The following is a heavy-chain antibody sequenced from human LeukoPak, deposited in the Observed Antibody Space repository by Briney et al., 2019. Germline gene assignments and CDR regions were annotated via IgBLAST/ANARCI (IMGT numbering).Heavy chain of an antibody. J-gene: IGHJ6*03. CDR2: IRYDGSNK. CDR1: GFTFSSYG. V-gene: IGHV3-30*02. D-gene: IGHD2-2*01. CDR3: AKDPRGSSTRDYYYYYMDV. Sequence: PGGSLRLSCAASGFTFSSYGMHWVRQAPGKGLEWVAFIRYDGSNKYYAGSVKGRFTISRDNSKNTLYLQMNSLRAEDTAVYYCAKDPRGSSTRDYYYYYMDVWGKGTTVTVSS.